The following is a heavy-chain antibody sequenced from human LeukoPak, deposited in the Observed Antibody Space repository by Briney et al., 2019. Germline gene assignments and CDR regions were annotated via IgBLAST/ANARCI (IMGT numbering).Heavy chain of an antibody. V-gene: IGHV1-2*02. J-gene: IGHJ5*02. Sequence: ASVKVSCKASGYTFTGSYMHWVRQAPGQGLEWMGWVYPSNGGTNYAQKFQGRVTMTRDTSLSTVYMELSRLRSDDTAVYFCARANYNWFDPWGQGTLVTVSS. CDR2: VYPSNGGT. CDR3: ARANYNWFDP. CDR1: GYTFTGSY.